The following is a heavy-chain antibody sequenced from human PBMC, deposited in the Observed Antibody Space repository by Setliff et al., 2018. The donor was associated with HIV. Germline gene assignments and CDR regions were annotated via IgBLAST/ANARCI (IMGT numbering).Heavy chain of an antibody. V-gene: IGHV4-4*09. D-gene: IGHD6-19*01. Sequence: PSETLSLTCTVSGGSISSYYWSWIRQPPGKGLEWIGYIYTSGSTNYNPSLKSRVTISLDTSKSQFSLKLTSVTAADTAVYYCARSAGIAVAGLPGFWGQGTLVTVSS. CDR2: IYTSGST. CDR1: GGSISSYY. J-gene: IGHJ4*02. CDR3: ARSAGIAVAGLPGF.